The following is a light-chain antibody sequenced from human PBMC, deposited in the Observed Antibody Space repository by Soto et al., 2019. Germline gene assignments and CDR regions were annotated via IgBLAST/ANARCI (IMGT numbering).Light chain of an antibody. CDR2: GAS. Sequence: EIVLTQSPGTLSLSPGERATLLCRASQSVSSSYLAWYQQKPGQAPRLLIYGASSRATDIPDRFSGSGSGTDFTLTISRLEPEDFAVYYCQQYGSPRFTFGPGTKVDIK. J-gene: IGKJ3*01. CDR1: QSVSSSY. V-gene: IGKV3-20*01. CDR3: QQYGSPRFT.